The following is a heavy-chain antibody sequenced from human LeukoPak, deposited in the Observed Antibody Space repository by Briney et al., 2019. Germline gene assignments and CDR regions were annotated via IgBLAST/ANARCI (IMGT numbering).Heavy chain of an antibody. CDR2: INPNSGGT. J-gene: IGHJ4*02. D-gene: IGHD6-19*01. CDR3: ARDDIAVAGPGDY. Sequence: GASVKVSCKASGYTFTGYYMHWVRQAPGQGLEWMGWINPNSGGTNYAQKFQGRVTMTRDTSISTAYMELCRLRSDDTAVYYCARDDIAVAGPGDYWGQGTLVTVSS. V-gene: IGHV1-2*02. CDR1: GYTFTGYY.